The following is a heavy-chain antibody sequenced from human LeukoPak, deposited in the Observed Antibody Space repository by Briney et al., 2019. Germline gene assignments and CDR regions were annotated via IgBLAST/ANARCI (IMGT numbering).Heavy chain of an antibody. CDR3: AKQGFGC. J-gene: IGHJ4*02. Sequence: GGSLRLSCTASGFTLSSYAMSWVRQAPGEGLEWVSTISGSADNTNYAEAVKGRFTISRDNSKNTMYLQMNSLRAEDAAVYYCAKQGFGCWGQGTLVTVSS. V-gene: IGHV3-23*01. CDR1: GFTLSSYA. CDR2: ISGSADNT.